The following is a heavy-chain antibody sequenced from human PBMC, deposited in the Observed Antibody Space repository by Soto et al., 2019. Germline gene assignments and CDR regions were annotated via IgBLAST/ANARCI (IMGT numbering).Heavy chain of an antibody. CDR1: GGSISSYY. J-gene: IGHJ6*02. Sequence: PSETLSLTCTVSGGSISSYYWSWIRQPPGKGLEWIGYIYFSGGTNYNPSLKSRVTISVDTSKNQFSLKLSSVTAADTAVYYCARHIWKDVWGQGTTVTVSS. CDR3: ARHIWKDV. V-gene: IGHV4-59*08. CDR2: IYFSGGT. D-gene: IGHD3-3*01.